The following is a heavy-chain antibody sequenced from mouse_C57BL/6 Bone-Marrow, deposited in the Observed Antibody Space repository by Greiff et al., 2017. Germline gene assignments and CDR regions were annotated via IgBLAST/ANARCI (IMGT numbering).Heavy chain of an antibody. CDR1: GYTFTDYY. D-gene: IGHD1-1*01. J-gene: IGHJ4*01. V-gene: IGHV1-26*01. CDR3: ASDFYYGRDDARDY. Sequence: VQLQQSGPELVKPGASVKISCKASGYTFTDYYMNWVKQSPGQGLEWIGDITPNNGGTSYNQKFKGKATLTVDKSSSTAYMELRSLTSEDSAVYYCASDFYYGRDDARDYWGQGPSVTVSS. CDR2: ITPNNGGT.